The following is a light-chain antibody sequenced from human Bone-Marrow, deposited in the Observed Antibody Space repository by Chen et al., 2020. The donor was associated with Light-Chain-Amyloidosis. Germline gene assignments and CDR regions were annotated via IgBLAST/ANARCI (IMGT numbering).Light chain of an antibody. V-gene: IGLV2-14*01. Sequence: QSALTQPASVSGSPGQSITISRTGTSGDVGTYNYVSWYQQHPGKAPKVMIYAVSNRPSGVSNRVSGSKSGNTASLTISGLQAEDEADYYCSSFTSSSSYVFGPGTKVTVL. CDR1: SGDVGTYNY. J-gene: IGLJ1*01. CDR3: SSFTSSSSYV. CDR2: AVS.